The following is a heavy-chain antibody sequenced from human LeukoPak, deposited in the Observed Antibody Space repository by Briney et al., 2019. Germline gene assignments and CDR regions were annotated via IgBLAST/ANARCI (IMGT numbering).Heavy chain of an antibody. CDR1: GDSISNSNYH. D-gene: IGHD4-17*01. J-gene: IGHJ6*02. Sequence: SETLSLTCTVSGDSISNSNYHWGWIRQPPGKGLEWIASIYYRGNTYYNPSLKSRGTISLDTSKNQFSLKLSSVTAADTAVYYCARDLTVTTGADYYYGMDVWGQGTTVAVSS. CDR3: ARDLTVTTGADYYYGMDV. V-gene: IGHV4-39*07. CDR2: IYYRGNT.